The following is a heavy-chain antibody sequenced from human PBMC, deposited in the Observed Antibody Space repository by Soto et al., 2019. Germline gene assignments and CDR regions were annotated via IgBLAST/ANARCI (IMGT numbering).Heavy chain of an antibody. J-gene: IGHJ4*02. CDR2: IKQDGSEK. CDR3: ARDSGITGTTADFDY. V-gene: IGHV3-7*01. CDR1: GFTFSSYW. Sequence: GGSLRLSCVGSGFTFSSYWMSWVRQAPGKGLEWGANIKQDGSEKHYVDSVKGRFTISRDNANNSLYLQMNSLGAEDTAVYYCARDSGITGTTADFDYWGQGTLVTVSS. D-gene: IGHD1-20*01.